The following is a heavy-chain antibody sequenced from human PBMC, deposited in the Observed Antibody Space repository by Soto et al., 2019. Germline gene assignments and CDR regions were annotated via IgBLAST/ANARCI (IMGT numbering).Heavy chain of an antibody. CDR2: ISGSGGST. CDR3: AKGLRRSGYYGMDV. D-gene: IGHD1-26*01. V-gene: IGHV3-23*01. J-gene: IGHJ6*02. CDR1: GFTFSSYA. Sequence: GGSLRLSCAASGFTFSSYAMSWVRQAPGKGLEWVSAISGSGGSTYYADSVKGRFTISRDNSKNTLYLQMNSLRAEDTAVYYCAKGLRRSGYYGMDVWGQGTTVTVSS.